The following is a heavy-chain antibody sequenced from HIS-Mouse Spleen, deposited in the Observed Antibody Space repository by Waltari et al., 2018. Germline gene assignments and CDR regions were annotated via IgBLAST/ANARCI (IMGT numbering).Heavy chain of an antibody. CDR3: ARVTGGGY. D-gene: IGHD3-10*01. CDR1: GFPFRSYA. V-gene: IGHV3-30-3*01. CDR2: ISYDGSNK. J-gene: IGHJ4*02. Sequence: QVQLVESGGGVVQPGRSLSLSCPASGFPFRSYARHWVRQDPGKGWEWGAVISYDGSNKYYADSVKGRFTISRDNSKNTLYLQMNSLRAEDTAVYYCARVTGGGYWGQGTLVTVSS.